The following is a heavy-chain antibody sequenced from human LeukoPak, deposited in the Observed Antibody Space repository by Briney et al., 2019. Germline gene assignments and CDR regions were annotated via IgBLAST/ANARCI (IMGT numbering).Heavy chain of an antibody. V-gene: IGHV3-33*01. CDR1: GFIFSHHG. Sequence: GGSLTLSCPASGFIFSHHGMHWLRQAPGKGLDGVAGIWSDGTNRFYADSVKGRFTISRDNSQNTVFLQMDSLRVKDTAIYYCARDDQRGFDYSNSLKYWGHGTLVTVSS. J-gene: IGHJ4*01. D-gene: IGHD4-11*01. CDR2: IWSDGTNR. CDR3: ARDDQRGFDYSNSLKY.